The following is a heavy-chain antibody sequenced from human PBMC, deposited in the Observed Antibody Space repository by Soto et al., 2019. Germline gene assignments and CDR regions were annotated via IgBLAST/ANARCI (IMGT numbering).Heavy chain of an antibody. CDR3: AKDGAVARGVMLDYFYGMDV. Sequence: GGSLRLSCAASGFTFSSYGMSWVRQAPGTGLEWVSTISSVGGHTFYADSVRGRFSISRDYSKNTVDLQMNSLRAEDTAVYYCAKDGAVARGVMLDYFYGMDVWGQGTTVTV. J-gene: IGHJ6*02. V-gene: IGHV3-23*01. CDR1: GFTFSSYG. CDR2: ISSVGGHT. D-gene: IGHD3-10*01.